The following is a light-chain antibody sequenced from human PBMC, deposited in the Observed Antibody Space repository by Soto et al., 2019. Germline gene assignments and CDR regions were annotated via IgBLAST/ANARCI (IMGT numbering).Light chain of an antibody. J-gene: IGKJ5*01. CDR2: AAS. CDR3: QQYNKWPLIT. CDR1: QGISSY. V-gene: IGKV1-8*01. Sequence: AIRMTQSPSSFSASTGDRVTITCRASQGISSYLAWYQQKPGKAPKLLIYAASTLQSGVPSRFSGSGSGTDFTLTISGLQSEDFAIYYCQQYNKWPLITFGQGTRLEIK.